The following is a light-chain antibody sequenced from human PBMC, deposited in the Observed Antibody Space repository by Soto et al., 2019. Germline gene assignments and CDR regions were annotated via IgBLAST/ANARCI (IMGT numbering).Light chain of an antibody. CDR2: DNY. CDR3: GTWDSSLSAGV. Sequence: QSVLTQPPSVSAAPGQKVTISCSGSTSNIGNNYVSWYQQLPGTAPRLLIYDNYKRPSGIPDRFSGSKSGTSATLGIIGLQTGDEADYYCGTWDSSLSAGVFGGGTQLTVL. CDR1: TSNIGNNY. J-gene: IGLJ3*02. V-gene: IGLV1-51*01.